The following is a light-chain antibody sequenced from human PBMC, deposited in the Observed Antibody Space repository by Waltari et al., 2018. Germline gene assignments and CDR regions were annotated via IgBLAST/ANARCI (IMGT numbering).Light chain of an antibody. Sequence: IRMTQSPSTAPASVGDTVTLTCRASQGISHGLAWYQQRPGKAPKLLIYAASNLQPGVPSRFSGSGSVTDFTLTITDLQPEDFGTYFCQQTNTFPLTFGQGTRLEIK. CDR1: QGISHG. V-gene: IGKV1-12*01. J-gene: IGKJ5*01. CDR2: AAS. CDR3: QQTNTFPLT.